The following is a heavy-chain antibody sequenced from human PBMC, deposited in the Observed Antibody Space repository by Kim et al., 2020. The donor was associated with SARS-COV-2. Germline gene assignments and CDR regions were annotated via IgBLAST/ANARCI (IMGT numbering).Heavy chain of an antibody. CDR3: ARRLSNTSGWGSHYCDL. CDR2: INHSGRT. J-gene: IGHJ4*02. D-gene: IGHD3-10*01. Sequence: SETLFLTCAVYGGSFSGYYWSWIRQPPGKGLEWIVEINHSGRTNYNPSLKSRVTISVDTSKNQFSLKLTSVTAADTAVYYCARRLSNTSGWGSHYCDLWGQGTLVTVSS. V-gene: IGHV4-34*01. CDR1: GGSFSGYY.